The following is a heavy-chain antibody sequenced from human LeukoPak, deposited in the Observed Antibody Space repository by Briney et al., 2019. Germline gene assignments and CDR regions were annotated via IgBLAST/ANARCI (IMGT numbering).Heavy chain of an antibody. V-gene: IGHV3-53*01. CDR2: IYTDGST. J-gene: IGHJ4*02. CDR3: ARSSGNY. D-gene: IGHD1-26*01. Sequence: GGSLRLSCAASGFTVSSNYMSWVRQAPGKGLEWVSVIYTDGSTYYADSVKGRFTISRDNSENTLYLQMNSLRVEDTAVYYCARSSGNYWGQGTLVTVSS. CDR1: GFTVSSNY.